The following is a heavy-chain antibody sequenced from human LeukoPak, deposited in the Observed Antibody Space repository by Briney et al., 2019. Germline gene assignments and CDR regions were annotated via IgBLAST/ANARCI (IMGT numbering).Heavy chain of an antibody. CDR1: GYSFTSYG. CDR2: ISAYNGNT. V-gene: IGHV1-18*01. D-gene: IGHD6-19*01. Sequence: ASVKVSCKPSGYSFTSYGISWVRQAPGQGLEWMGWISAYNGNTNYAQKLQGRVTMTTDTSTSTACMELRSLRSDDTAVYYCARDQRVAGTPPYYYGMDVWGQGTTVTVSS. J-gene: IGHJ6*02. CDR3: ARDQRVAGTPPYYYGMDV.